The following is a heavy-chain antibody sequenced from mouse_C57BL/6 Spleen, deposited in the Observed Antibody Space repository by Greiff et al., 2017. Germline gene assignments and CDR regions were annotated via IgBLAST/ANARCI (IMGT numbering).Heavy chain of an antibody. J-gene: IGHJ2*01. CDR1: GYTFTSYR. D-gene: IGHD1-1*01. Sequence: LQQSGTELVKPGASVKLSCKASGYTFTSYRMHWVKQRPGQGLEWIGNINTSNGGTNYNEKFKSKPTLTVDKSSSTAYMQRSSLTSEDAAVYYCARPDYYGDYYFDYWGQGTTLTVSS. CDR2: INTSNGGT. CDR3: ARPDYYGDYYFDY. V-gene: IGHV1-53*01.